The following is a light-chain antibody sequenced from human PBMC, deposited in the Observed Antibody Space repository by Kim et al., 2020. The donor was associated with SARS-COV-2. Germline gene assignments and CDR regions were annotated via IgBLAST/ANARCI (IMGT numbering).Light chain of an antibody. CDR1: RDITDY. CDR2: DAS. Sequence: ASVGDRVTITCQASRDITDYLNWYQQKPGKAPKLLIYDASNLEAGVPSRFSGSGSGTDFTFTIRSLQPEDIATYYCQHYDNVPPTFGQGTKVEI. J-gene: IGKJ1*01. V-gene: IGKV1-33*01. CDR3: QHYDNVPPT.